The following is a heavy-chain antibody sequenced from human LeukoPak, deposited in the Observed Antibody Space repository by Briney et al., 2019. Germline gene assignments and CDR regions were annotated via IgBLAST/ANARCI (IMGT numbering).Heavy chain of an antibody. Sequence: VQPGGSLRLSCKASGFTFSSYAISWVRQAPGKGLGWVSAISGSGGSTYYADSVKGRFTISRDNYKNTLYLQMNSLRAEDTAVYYCAKEGVGYDILSGYYEGYYFDYWGQGTLVTVSS. D-gene: IGHD3-9*01. CDR2: ISGSGGST. V-gene: IGHV3-23*01. CDR3: AKEGVGYDILSGYYEGYYFDY. J-gene: IGHJ4*02. CDR1: GFTFSSYA.